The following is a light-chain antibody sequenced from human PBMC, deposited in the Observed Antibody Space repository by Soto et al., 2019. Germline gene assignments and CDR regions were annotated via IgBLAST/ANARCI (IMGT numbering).Light chain of an antibody. CDR3: QQYGSSYPWT. CDR2: GAS. J-gene: IGKJ1*01. V-gene: IGKV3-20*01. Sequence: EIVLKQSPGTLSLSPGERATLSCRASQSVSSNYLAWYQQKPGQAPRLLVYGASSRATGIPDRFSGSGSGTDFTLTIRRLEPEYFAVYYCQQYGSSYPWTFGQGTKVDIK. CDR1: QSVSSNY.